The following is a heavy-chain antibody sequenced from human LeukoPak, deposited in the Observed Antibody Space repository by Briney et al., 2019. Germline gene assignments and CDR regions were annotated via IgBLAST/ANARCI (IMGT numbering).Heavy chain of an antibody. CDR2: IYYSGST. V-gene: IGHV4-59*01. J-gene: IGHJ5*02. Sequence: PSETLSLTCTVSGGSISSYYWSWIRQPPGKGLEWIGYIYYSGSTNHNPSLKSRVTISVDTSKNQFSLKLSSVTAADTAVYYCARDEYNWFDPWGQGTLVTVSS. CDR3: ARDEYNWFDP. CDR1: GGSISSYY.